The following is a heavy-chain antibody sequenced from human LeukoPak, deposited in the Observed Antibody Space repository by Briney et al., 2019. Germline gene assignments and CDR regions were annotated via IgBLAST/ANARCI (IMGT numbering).Heavy chain of an antibody. J-gene: IGHJ6*04. D-gene: IGHD6-13*01. CDR3: ARAKQQLGSGYYYYGMDV. CDR2: ISAYNGNT. CDR1: GYTFTSYG. Sequence: VKVSCKASGYTFTSYGISWVRQAPGQGLEWMGWISAYNGNTNYAQKLQGRVTMTTDTSTSTAYMELRSLRSGDTAVYYCARAKQQLGSGYYYYGMDVWGKGTTVTVSS. V-gene: IGHV1-18*04.